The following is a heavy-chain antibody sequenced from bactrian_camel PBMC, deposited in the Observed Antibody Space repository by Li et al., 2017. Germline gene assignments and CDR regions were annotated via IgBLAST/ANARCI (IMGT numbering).Heavy chain of an antibody. J-gene: IGHJ4*01. D-gene: IGHD3*01. Sequence: DVQLVESGGGLVQHGGSLRLSCAASGFTFSSYDMSWVRQAPGKGLEWVSGINRDGRATDYADSVKGRFTMFRDNVKNTFFLQMNSLKIEDTAVYYCAPDPRGSGYWGQGTQVTV. V-gene: IGHV3S40*01. CDR1: GFTFSSYD. CDR3: APDPRGSGY. CDR2: INRDGRAT.